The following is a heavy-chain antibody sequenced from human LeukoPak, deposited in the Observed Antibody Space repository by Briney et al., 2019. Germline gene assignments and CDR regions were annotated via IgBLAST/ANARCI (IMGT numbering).Heavy chain of an antibody. CDR2: INHSGST. CDR1: GGSFSGYY. D-gene: IGHD3-10*01. CDR3: AAYGSGSTRHFDY. V-gene: IGHV4-34*01. J-gene: IGHJ4*02. Sequence: SETLSLTCAVYGGSFSGYYWSWIRQPPGKGLEWIGEINHSGSTYYNPSLKSRVTISVDTSKNQFSLKLSSVTAADTAVYYCAAYGSGSTRHFDYWGQGTLVTVSS.